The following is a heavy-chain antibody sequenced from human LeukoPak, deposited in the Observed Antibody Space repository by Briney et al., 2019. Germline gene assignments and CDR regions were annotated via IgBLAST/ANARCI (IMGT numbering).Heavy chain of an antibody. V-gene: IGHV5-51*01. D-gene: IGHD1-26*01. CDR2: IYPGDSDT. CDR1: GYSFTSYW. J-gene: IGHJ4*02. CDR3: ARRAGEWELLDY. Sequence: GESLKISCKGSGYSFTSYWIGCVRQMPGKGLEWMGIIYPGDSDTRYNPFFQGQATISADKSISTAYLQWSSLKASDTAMYYCARRAGEWELLDYWGQGTLVTVSS.